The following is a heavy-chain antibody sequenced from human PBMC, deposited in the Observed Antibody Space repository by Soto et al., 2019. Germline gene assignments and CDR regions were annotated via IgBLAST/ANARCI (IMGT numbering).Heavy chain of an antibody. V-gene: IGHV6-1*01. Sequence: QVQLQQSGPGLVKPSQTLSLTCAISGDSVSSNSAAWNWIRQSPSRGLEWLGRTYYRSKWYNDYAVFVRNRITINPDTSTNQFSLQLNSVTPEDTAVYYCAREPFSSYSCYYYGMDVWGQWPTVTVCS. CDR2: TYYRSKWYN. CDR1: GDSVSSNSAA. J-gene: IGHJ6*02. CDR3: AREPFSSYSCYYYGMDV. D-gene: IGHD2-15*01.